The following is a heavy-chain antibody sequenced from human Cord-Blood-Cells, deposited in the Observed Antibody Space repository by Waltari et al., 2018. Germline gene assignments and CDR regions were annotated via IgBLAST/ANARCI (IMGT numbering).Heavy chain of an antibody. V-gene: IGHV1-24*01. CDR1: GYTLTELS. CDR3: ATWLGDSSGYSLDY. D-gene: IGHD3-22*01. CDR2: FDPEDGET. Sequence: QVQLVQSGAEVKKPGASVKVSCKVSGYTLTELSMHWVRQAPGKGLEWRGGFDPEDGETIYAQKFQGRGTMTEDTSTDTAYMELSSLRSEDTAVYYCATWLGDSSGYSLDYWGQGTLVTVSS. J-gene: IGHJ4*02.